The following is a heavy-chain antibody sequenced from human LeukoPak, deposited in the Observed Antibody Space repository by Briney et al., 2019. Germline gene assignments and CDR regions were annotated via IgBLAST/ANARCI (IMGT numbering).Heavy chain of an antibody. Sequence: ASVKVSCKASGYTSTSYDINWVRQATGQGLEWMGWMNPNSGNTGYAQKFQGRVTMTRNTSISTAYMELSSLRSEDTAVYYCGRGWRQNYYGSGSYRIFDYWGQGTLVTVSS. CDR2: MNPNSGNT. D-gene: IGHD3-10*01. V-gene: IGHV1-8*01. CDR3: GRGWRQNYYGSGSYRIFDY. J-gene: IGHJ4*02. CDR1: GYTSTSYD.